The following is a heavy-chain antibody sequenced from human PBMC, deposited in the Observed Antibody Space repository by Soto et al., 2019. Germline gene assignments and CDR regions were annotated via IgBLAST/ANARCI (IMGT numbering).Heavy chain of an antibody. D-gene: IGHD3-10*01. CDR3: ARDPFYFGSGTYNTRYYYYPMDV. Sequence: GALRLSCAASGFAFSGYYISWVRQAPGKGLEWISYISGRSSFTKYAASVRGRFTISRDNAKRSLHLQMNSLRADDTAVYYCARDPFYFGSGTYNTRYYYYPMDVWGQGTTVTVSS. V-gene: IGHV3-11*06. J-gene: IGHJ6*02. CDR2: ISGRSSFT. CDR1: GFAFSGYY.